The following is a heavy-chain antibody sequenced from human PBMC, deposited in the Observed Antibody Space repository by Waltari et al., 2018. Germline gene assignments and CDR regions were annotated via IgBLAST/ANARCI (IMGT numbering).Heavy chain of an antibody. D-gene: IGHD6-6*01. Sequence: QVQLVQSGAEVKKPGASVKVSCKASGYTFTSYDINWVRQATGQGLEWMGWMNPNSGNTGYAQKFQGRVTMTRNTSISTAYMELSSLRSEDTAVYYCARRVVEYSSSSPDDAFDIWGQGTMVTVSS. CDR3: ARRVVEYSSSSPDDAFDI. CDR1: GYTFTSYD. J-gene: IGHJ3*02. V-gene: IGHV1-8*01. CDR2: MNPNSGNT.